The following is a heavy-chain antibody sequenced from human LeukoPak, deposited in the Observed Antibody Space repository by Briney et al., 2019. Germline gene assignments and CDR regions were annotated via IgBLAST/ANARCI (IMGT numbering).Heavy chain of an antibody. D-gene: IGHD1-26*01. CDR1: GYTFTSYG. V-gene: IGHV1-8*01. J-gene: IGHJ4*02. CDR3: AGILGERSGSCGY. Sequence: GASVKVSCNASGYTFTSYGIYWVRQATAQGLGLMGLMNPNSSNTGYAQKFQNSVTIIRDDTLSKHFMELRSSMTEDNAVAYYAGILGERSGSCGYWAQGTLLTVPT. CDR2: MNPNSSNT.